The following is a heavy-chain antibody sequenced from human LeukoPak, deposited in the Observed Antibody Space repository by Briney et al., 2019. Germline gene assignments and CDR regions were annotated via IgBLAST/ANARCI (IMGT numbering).Heavy chain of an antibody. J-gene: IGHJ3*02. CDR1: GFTFDTYA. CDR3: AKDAIRGKGIYDAFDI. Sequence: GGSLRLSCAASGFTFDTYAMSWVRQAPGKGLEWVSTIGNTETYYAGSVKGRFTISRDNRQDTVYLQMTSLRAEDTAVYFCAKDAIRGKGIYDAFDIWGQGTRVTVSS. CDR2: IGNTET. V-gene: IGHV3-23*01. D-gene: IGHD3-10*01.